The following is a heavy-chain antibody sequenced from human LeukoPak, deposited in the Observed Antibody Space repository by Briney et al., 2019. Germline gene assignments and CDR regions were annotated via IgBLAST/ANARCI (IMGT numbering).Heavy chain of an antibody. CDR1: GYSIISGYY. D-gene: IGHD5-12*01. V-gene: IGHV4-38-2*02. CDR2: IYHSGST. J-gene: IGHJ4*02. CDR3: ARSSATSGSFHNY. Sequence: SETLSLTCTVSGYSIISGYYWGWIRQPPGKGLEWIGSIYHSGSTYYNPSLKSRVTISVDTSKNQFSLKLSSVTAADTAVYYCARSSATSGSFHNYWGQGTLVTVSS.